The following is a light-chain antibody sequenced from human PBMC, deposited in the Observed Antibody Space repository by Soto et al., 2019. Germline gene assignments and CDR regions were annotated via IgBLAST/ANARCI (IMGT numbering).Light chain of an antibody. V-gene: IGKV3-15*01. CDR3: QQYNNWLSIT. J-gene: IGKJ1*01. Sequence: EIVMTPSPATLSVSPGERATLSCRASQSVSSNLAWYQQTPGQAPRLLIYGASTRATGIPARFSGSGSGTEFTLTISSLQSEDFAVYYCQQYNNWLSITFGQGTKVDIK. CDR1: QSVSSN. CDR2: GAS.